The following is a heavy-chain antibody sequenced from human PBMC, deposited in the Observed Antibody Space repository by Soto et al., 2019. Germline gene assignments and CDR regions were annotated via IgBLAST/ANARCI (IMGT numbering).Heavy chain of an antibody. CDR1: GGSFSGYY. J-gene: IGHJ5*02. CDR2: INHSGST. V-gene: IGHV4-34*01. D-gene: IGHD3-3*01. CDR3: ARKGDTIFLNWFDP. Sequence: SETLSLTCAVYGGSFSGYYWSWIRQPPGKGLEWIGEINHSGSTNYNPSLKSRVTISVDTSKNQFSLKLSSVTAADTAVYYCARKGDTIFLNWFDPWGQGTLVTVS.